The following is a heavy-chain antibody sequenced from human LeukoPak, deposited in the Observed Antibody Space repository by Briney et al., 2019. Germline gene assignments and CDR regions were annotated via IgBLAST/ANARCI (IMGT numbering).Heavy chain of an antibody. D-gene: IGHD5-18*01. CDR2: IYTSGST. CDR1: GGSISSGSYY. CDR3: ARASGYSYGWVDY. Sequence: SETLSLTCTVSGGSISSGSYYWSWIRQPAGTGLEWIGRIYTSGSTNYNPSLKSRVTISVDTSKNQFSLKLSSVTAADTAVYYCARASGYSYGWVDYWGQGTLVTVSS. J-gene: IGHJ4*02. V-gene: IGHV4-61*02.